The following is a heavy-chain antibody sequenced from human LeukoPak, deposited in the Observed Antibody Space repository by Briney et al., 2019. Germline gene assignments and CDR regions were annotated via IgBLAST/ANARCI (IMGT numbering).Heavy chain of an antibody. CDR2: IYYTGST. V-gene: IGHV4-59*02. J-gene: IGHJ4*02. Sequence: SETLSLTCTISGGSVSDYYWSWIRQSPGKGLEWIGYIYYTGSTSYNPSHKSRVTISADTSKNEFSLKLNSVTAADTAVYYCAREEVVAAPDDYWGQGTLVTVSS. CDR1: GGSVSDYY. CDR3: AREEVVAAPDDY. D-gene: IGHD2-15*01.